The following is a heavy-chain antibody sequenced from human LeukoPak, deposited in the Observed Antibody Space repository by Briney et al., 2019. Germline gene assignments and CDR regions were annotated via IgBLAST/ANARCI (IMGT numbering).Heavy chain of an antibody. J-gene: IGHJ4*02. D-gene: IGHD4-17*01. CDR2: ISYDGSNK. Sequence: GGSLRLSCVASGFTFRIYGMHWVRQCPGKGLEWVAVISYDGSNKYYADSVKGRFTISRDNSKNTLYLQMNSLRAEDTAVYYCAKKDLMTTVMGAIDYWGQGTLVTVSS. V-gene: IGHV3-30*18. CDR1: GFTFRIYG. CDR3: AKKDLMTTVMGAIDY.